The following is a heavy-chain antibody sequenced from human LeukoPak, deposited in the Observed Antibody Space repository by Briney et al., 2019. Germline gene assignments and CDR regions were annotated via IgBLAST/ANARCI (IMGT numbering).Heavy chain of an antibody. Sequence: GGSLRLSCAASGFIFSDYYMSWIRQPPGKGLEWISYISNTGSAIYYADSVKGRLTVSRDNAKNSLYLQLNSLRAEDTAVYYCARDRLPYYDNSGETSPDYWGQGTLVTVSS. V-gene: IGHV3-11*01. CDR3: ARDRLPYYDNSGETSPDY. J-gene: IGHJ4*02. D-gene: IGHD3-22*01. CDR1: GFIFSDYY. CDR2: ISNTGSAI.